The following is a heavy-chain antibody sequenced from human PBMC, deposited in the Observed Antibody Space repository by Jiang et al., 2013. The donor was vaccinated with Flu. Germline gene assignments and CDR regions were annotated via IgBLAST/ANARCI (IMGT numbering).Heavy chain of an antibody. CDR2: IYYSGSI. Sequence: LLKPSETLSLTCTVSGGSISSSSYYWGWIRQPPGKGLEWIGSIYYSGSIYYNPSLKSQVTISVDTSKNQFSLKLSSVTAADTAVYYCARSPYYYDSSGYYAFDIWGQGTMVTVSS. CDR1: GGSISSSSYY. D-gene: IGHD3-22*01. V-gene: IGHV4-39*01. CDR3: ARSPYYYDSSGYYAFDI. J-gene: IGHJ3*02.